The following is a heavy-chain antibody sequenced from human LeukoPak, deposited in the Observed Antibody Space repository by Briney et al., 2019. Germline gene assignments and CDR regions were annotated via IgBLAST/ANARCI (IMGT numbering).Heavy chain of an antibody. Sequence: GSLRLSCAASKFAFSHFGMHWVRQAPGKGLEWVAVIWNDGSEQYYADSVKGRFTVSRDNSQKMVYLQMNSLRPEDTAVYYCAKDAQRGFDYSNSLEEWGQGTLVTVSS. CDR2: IWNDGSEQ. CDR1: KFAFSHFG. D-gene: IGHD4-11*01. J-gene: IGHJ4*02. V-gene: IGHV3-33*06. CDR3: AKDAQRGFDYSNSLEE.